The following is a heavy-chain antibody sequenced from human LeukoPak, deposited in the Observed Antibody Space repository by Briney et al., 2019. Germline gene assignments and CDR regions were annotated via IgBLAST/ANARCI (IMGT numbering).Heavy chain of an antibody. CDR3: ARLFSDSVVVVVTNYYMDV. Sequence: SETLSLTCTVSGGSISSSSYYWGWLRQPPGKGLEWIVSIYYSGSTYYNPSLKSRVTISVDTSKNQFSLKLSSVTAADTAVYYCARLFSDSVVVVVTNYYMDVWGKGTTVTVSS. CDR1: GGSISSSSYY. CDR2: IYYSGST. J-gene: IGHJ6*03. D-gene: IGHD3-22*01. V-gene: IGHV4-39*01.